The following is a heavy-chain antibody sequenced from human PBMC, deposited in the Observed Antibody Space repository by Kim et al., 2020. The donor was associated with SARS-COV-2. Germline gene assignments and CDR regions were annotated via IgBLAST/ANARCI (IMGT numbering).Heavy chain of an antibody. CDR3: ARGGGYCSGGSCYFYFDY. Sequence: SETLSLTCTVSGGSISSYYWSWIRQPPGKGLEWIGYIYYSGSTNYNPSLKSRVTISVDTSKNQFSLKLSSVTAADTAVYYCARGGGYCSGGSCYFYFDYWGQGTLVTVSS. D-gene: IGHD2-15*01. CDR2: IYYSGST. CDR1: GGSISSYY. J-gene: IGHJ4*02. V-gene: IGHV4-59*13.